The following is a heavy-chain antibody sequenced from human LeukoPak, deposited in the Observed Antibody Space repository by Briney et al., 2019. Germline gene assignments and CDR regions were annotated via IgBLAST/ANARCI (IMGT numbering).Heavy chain of an antibody. CDR3: ARQGGSKPLNYFDF. CDR2: INSSGGSI. V-gene: IGHV1-46*01. D-gene: IGHD2-15*01. CDR1: GYSFTTYY. J-gene: IGHJ4*02. Sequence: ASVKVSCKASGYSFTTYYMHWVRQAPGQGLEWMGIINSSGGSISYAQKFQGRVTMTRDTSTSTVYMELSSLRPEDTAVYYCARQGGSKPLNYFDFWGQGTLVTVAS.